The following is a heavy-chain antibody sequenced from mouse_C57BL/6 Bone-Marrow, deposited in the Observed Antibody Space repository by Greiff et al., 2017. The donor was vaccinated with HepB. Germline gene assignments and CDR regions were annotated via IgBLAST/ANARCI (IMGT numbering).Heavy chain of an antibody. Sequence: DVQLVESGEGLVKPGGSLKLSCAASGFTFSSYAMSWVRQTPEKRLEWVAYISSGGDYIYYADTVKGRFTISRDNARNTLYLQMSSLKSEDTAMYYCTREDYGSSPYWYFDVWGTGTTVTVSS. CDR1: GFTFSSYA. D-gene: IGHD1-1*01. CDR3: TREDYGSSPYWYFDV. V-gene: IGHV5-9-1*02. CDR2: ISSGGDYI. J-gene: IGHJ1*03.